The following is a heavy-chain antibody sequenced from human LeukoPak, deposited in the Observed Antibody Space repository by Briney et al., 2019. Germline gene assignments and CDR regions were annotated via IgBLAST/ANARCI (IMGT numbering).Heavy chain of an antibody. V-gene: IGHV4-4*07. CDR1: GGSISSYY. J-gene: IGHJ6*03. CDR3: ARGLNVFYCYYMDV. D-gene: IGHD3-10*01. Sequence: SEALSLTCTVSGGSISSYYWSWIRQPAGKGLEWIGRIYSSGSTNYNPSLKSRVTMSVDTSKNQFSLKLSSVTAADTAVYYCARGLNVFYCYYMDVWGKGTTVTISS. CDR2: IYSSGST.